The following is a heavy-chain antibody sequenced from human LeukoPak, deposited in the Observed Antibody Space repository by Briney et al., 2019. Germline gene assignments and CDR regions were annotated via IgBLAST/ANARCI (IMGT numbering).Heavy chain of an antibody. CDR1: GFTFSSYA. V-gene: IGHV3-23*01. CDR2: ISGSGGRT. CDR3: AKAYYGYSSSWFDY. J-gene: IGHJ4*02. D-gene: IGHD6-13*01. Sequence: GALRLSCAASGFTFSSYAMSWVRQAPGKGLEWVSAISGSGGRTDHADSVKGRFTISRDNSKNTLYLQMNSLRAEDTAVYYCAKAYYGYSSSWFDYWGQGTLVTVSS.